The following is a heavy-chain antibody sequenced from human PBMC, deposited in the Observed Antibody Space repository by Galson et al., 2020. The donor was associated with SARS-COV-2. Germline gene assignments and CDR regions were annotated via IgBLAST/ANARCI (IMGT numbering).Heavy chain of an antibody. J-gene: IGHJ4*02. CDR3: AKQSENYDILTGYYDY. CDR1: GFTFSSYG. Sequence: GVSLKISCAVSGFTFSSYGMHWVRQAPGKGLEWVAFIRYDGSNKYYPDSVKGRFTISRDNSKKTLYLQMNSLRAEDTAVYYCAKQSENYDILTGYYDYWGQGTLVTVSS. CDR2: IRYDGSNK. D-gene: IGHD3-9*01. V-gene: IGHV3-30*02.